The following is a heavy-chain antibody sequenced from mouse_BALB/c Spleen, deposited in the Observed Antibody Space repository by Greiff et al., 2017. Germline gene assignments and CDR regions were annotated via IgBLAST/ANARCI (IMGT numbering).Heavy chain of an antibody. D-gene: IGHD1-1*01. J-gene: IGHJ2*01. V-gene: IGHV5-6-4*01. Sequence: EVQLVESGGGLVKPGGSLKLSCAASGFTFSSYTMSWVRQTPEKRLEWVATISSGGSYTYYPDSVKGRFTISRDNAKNTLYLQMSSLKSEDTAMYYCTRQSSSTYGSSYYFDYWGQGTTLTVSS. CDR3: TRQSSSTYGSSYYFDY. CDR1: GFTFSSYT. CDR2: ISSGGSYT.